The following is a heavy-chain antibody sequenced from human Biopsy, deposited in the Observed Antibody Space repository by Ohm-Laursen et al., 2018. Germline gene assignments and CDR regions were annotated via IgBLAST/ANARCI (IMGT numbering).Heavy chain of an antibody. J-gene: IGHJ4*02. D-gene: IGHD3-22*01. Sequence: SDTLSLTCAVSGVSISSYFWSWIRQPLGKGLEGIGYVSYSGNTKYNPSLKSRVIISAATSKNQFSLKLSSVTSADTAMYYCAAYYYDSSGYFYAFHYWGQGTLVTVSS. V-gene: IGHV4-59*08. CDR2: VSYSGNT. CDR3: AAYYYDSSGYFYAFHY. CDR1: GVSISSYF.